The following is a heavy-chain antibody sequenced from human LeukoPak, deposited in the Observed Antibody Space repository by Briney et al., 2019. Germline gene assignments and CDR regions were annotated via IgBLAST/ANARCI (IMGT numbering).Heavy chain of an antibody. V-gene: IGHV4-59*01. CDR1: GGSISSYF. CDR2: IYDSGST. Sequence: PSETLSLTCTVSGGSISSYFWSWIRQPPGKRLEWIGYIYDSGSTTYNPSLKSRATISVDTSKNRFSLKLSSVTAADTAVYYCAREAYCGCDCYSGFDYWGQGTLVTVSP. D-gene: IGHD2-21*02. CDR3: AREAYCGCDCYSGFDY. J-gene: IGHJ4*02.